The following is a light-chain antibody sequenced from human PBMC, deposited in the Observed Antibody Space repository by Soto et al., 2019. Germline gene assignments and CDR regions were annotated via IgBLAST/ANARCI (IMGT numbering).Light chain of an antibody. CDR1: SSDVGSYNL. V-gene: IGLV2-23*02. J-gene: IGLJ2*01. CDR3: CSYAGSRTHVL. Sequence: QSVLTQPASVSGSPGQSITISCIGTSSDVGSYNLVSWYQQQPGKAPKVLIYEVSERPSGVSNRFSGSKSGNTASLTISGLQAEDEAEYYCCSYAGSRTHVLFGGGTKVTVL. CDR2: EVS.